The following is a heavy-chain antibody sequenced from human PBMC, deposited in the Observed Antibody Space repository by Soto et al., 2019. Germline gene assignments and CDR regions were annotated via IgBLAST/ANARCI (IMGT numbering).Heavy chain of an antibody. J-gene: IGHJ4*02. CDR3: AQEMGARKPFDY. V-gene: IGHV3-23*01. D-gene: IGHD1-26*01. CDR1: GFTFSSYG. CDR2: ISNSGGNT. Sequence: EVQLLESGGGLVQPGGSLRLSCAASGFTFSSYGMSWVRQAPGQGLEYVSAISNSGGNTYYADSVKGRFTISRDNSKNTLYLQMNNLRVEDTALYYCAQEMGARKPFDYWGQGTLVTVSS.